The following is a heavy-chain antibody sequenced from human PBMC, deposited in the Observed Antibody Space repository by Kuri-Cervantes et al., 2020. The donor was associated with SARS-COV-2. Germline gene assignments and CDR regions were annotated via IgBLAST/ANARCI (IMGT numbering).Heavy chain of an antibody. Sequence: SETLSLTCTVSGGSISSYYWNWIRQSPGKGLEWIGRIHSSGTTNYNPSLKSRVTISGHTSKGQFSLSLRSLTTADTAVYYCARGSREGYEGTFDYWGQGTLVTVSS. V-gene: IGHV4-59*01. D-gene: IGHD5-12*01. CDR3: ARGSREGYEGTFDY. J-gene: IGHJ4*02. CDR1: GGSISSYY. CDR2: IHSSGTT.